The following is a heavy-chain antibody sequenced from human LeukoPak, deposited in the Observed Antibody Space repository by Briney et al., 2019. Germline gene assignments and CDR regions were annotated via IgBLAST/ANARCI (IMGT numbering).Heavy chain of an antibody. CDR3: ARSLWFGEWWFDP. D-gene: IGHD3-10*01. CDR2: IYYSGST. CDR1: GGSISSYY. Sequence: SETLSLTCTVSGGSISSYYWSLIRHPPGKGLEGIGYIYYSGSTNYNPSLKSRVTISVDTSKNQFSLKLSSVTAADTAVYYCARSLWFGEWWFDPWGQGTLVTVSS. V-gene: IGHV4-59*01. J-gene: IGHJ5*02.